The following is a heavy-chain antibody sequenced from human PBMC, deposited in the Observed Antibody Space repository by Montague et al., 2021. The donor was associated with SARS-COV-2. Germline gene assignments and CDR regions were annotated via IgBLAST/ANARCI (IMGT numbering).Heavy chain of an antibody. Sequence: SETLSLTCAVYGGSFSGYYWSWIRQPPGKGLEWIGEINHSGSTKYNPSLKSRVTISVDTSKNQFSLKLSSVTAADTAVYYCARGLQRVVPGVLGVGPYYYDYMTSGAKGPRSPSP. CDR2: INHSGST. CDR1: GGSFSGYY. J-gene: IGHJ6*03. CDR3: ARGLQRVVPGVLGVGPYYYDYMTS. D-gene: IGHD2-2*01. V-gene: IGHV4-34*01.